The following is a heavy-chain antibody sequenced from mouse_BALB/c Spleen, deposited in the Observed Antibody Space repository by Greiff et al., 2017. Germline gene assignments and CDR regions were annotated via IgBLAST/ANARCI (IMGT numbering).Heavy chain of an antibody. CDR3: TRLTTATGFAY. CDR2: INPSNGGT. D-gene: IGHD1-2*01. V-gene: IGHV1S81*02. Sequence: VKLQQSGAELVKPGASVKLSCKASGYTFTSYYMYWVKQRPGQGLEWIGEINPSNGGTNFNEKFKSKATLTVDKSSSTAYMQLSSLTSEDSAVYYCTRLTTATGFAYWGQGTLVTVSA. J-gene: IGHJ3*01. CDR1: GYTFTSYY.